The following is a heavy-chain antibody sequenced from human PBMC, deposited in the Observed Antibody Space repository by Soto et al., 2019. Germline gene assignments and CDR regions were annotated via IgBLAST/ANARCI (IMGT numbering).Heavy chain of an antibody. CDR1: GYTFTSYD. CDR2: MNPNSGNT. Sequence: ASVKVSCKASGYTFTSYDINWVRQATGQGLEWMGWMNPNSGNTGYAQKFQGRVTMTRNTSISTAYMELSSLRSEDTGVYYCAIKARDYDFWSGPTRSFYYYGMDVWGQGTTVTVSS. V-gene: IGHV1-8*01. J-gene: IGHJ6*02. CDR3: AIKARDYDFWSGPTRSFYYYGMDV. D-gene: IGHD3-3*01.